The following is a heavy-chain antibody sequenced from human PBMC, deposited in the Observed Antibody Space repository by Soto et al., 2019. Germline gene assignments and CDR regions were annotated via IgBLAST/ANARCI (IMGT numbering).Heavy chain of an antibody. D-gene: IGHD1-26*01. CDR1: GDSVSSNSAA. V-gene: IGHV6-1*01. Sequence: QVQLQQSGPGLVKPSQTLSLACAISGDSVSSNSAAWNWIRQSPSRGLEWLGRTYYRSKWYNDFAVSVKIQITTTPDTSKNQFPLPLNSVTPEATAVYYCERGGGWELPFSLWFDPWGQGTLVTVSS. J-gene: IGHJ5*02. CDR2: TYYRSKWYN. CDR3: ERGGGWELPFSLWFDP.